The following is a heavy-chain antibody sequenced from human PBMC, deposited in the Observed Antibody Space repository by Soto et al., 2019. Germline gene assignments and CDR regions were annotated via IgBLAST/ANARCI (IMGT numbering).Heavy chain of an antibody. Sequence: QVQLVESGGGVVQPGRSLRLSCAASGFTFSTYAMHWVRQAPGKGLEWVAVLSYDGSNKYYADSVKGRFNISRDNSKNTLYLQMNSLRAEDTAVYYSARVVPAAIYFYYGMDVWGQGTTVTVSS. D-gene: IGHD2-2*01. CDR1: GFTFSTYA. J-gene: IGHJ6*02. CDR2: LSYDGSNK. CDR3: ARVVPAAIYFYYGMDV. V-gene: IGHV3-30*03.